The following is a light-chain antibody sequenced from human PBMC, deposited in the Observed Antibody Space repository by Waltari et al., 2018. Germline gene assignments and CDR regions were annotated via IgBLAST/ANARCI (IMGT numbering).Light chain of an antibody. V-gene: IGLV2-14*01. CDR2: EVS. Sequence: QSALTQPASVSGSPGQSITISCTGTSSDVGGYNYVSWYQQHPGKAPKLMIYEVSNRPSGVSNRFSGSRSGTTAYLTISGLQAEDEADYYCSSDTSSSTLVFGGGTKLTVL. J-gene: IGLJ3*02. CDR3: SSDTSSSTLV. CDR1: SSDVGGYNY.